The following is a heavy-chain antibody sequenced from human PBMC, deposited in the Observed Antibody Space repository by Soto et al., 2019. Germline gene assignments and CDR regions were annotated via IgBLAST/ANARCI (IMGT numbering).Heavy chain of an antibody. D-gene: IGHD1-26*01. CDR2: MNPNSGNT. V-gene: IGHV1-8*01. CDR1: GYTFPSYD. Sequence: ASVKVCCKASGYTFPSYDINWVRQATGQGLEWMGWMNPNSGNTGYAQKFQGRVTMARNTSISTAYMELSSLRSEDTAVYYCARAMEAYFTYFDYWGQGTLVTVSS. J-gene: IGHJ4*02. CDR3: ARAMEAYFTYFDY.